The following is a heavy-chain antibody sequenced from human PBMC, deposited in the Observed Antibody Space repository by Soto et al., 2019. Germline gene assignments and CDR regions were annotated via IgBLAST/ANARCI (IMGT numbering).Heavy chain of an antibody. J-gene: IGHJ6*02. CDR3: ARDGFYAGSGRYSYAYSPPRYYAMDA. V-gene: IGHV1-18*01. D-gene: IGHD5-18*01. CDR2: ISAYNDDT. Sequence: GASVKVSCKTSGYTFTYYGISWVRQAPGQGLEWMGWISAYNDDTKYAQKHQGRVTMTTDTSTSTAYMELRSLRSDDTAIYYCARDGFYAGSGRYSYAYSPPRYYAMDAWGQGTTVTVSS. CDR1: GYTFTYYG.